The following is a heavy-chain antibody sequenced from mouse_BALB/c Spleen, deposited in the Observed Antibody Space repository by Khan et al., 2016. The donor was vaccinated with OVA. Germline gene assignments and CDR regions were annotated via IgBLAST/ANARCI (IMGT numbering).Heavy chain of an antibody. CDR2: IIYTGST. CDR3: ARSTYRFAFVY. Sequence: EVQLQESGPGLVKPSQTLSLTCSVTGDSITSGYWNWIRKFPGNKLEYMGHIIYTGSTYYNPSLKSRISITRHTSENQYYLQLNSVTDEDTATYYCARSTYRFAFVYWGQGTLVTVSA. CDR1: GDSITSGY. D-gene: IGHD2-14*01. V-gene: IGHV3-8*02. J-gene: IGHJ3*01.